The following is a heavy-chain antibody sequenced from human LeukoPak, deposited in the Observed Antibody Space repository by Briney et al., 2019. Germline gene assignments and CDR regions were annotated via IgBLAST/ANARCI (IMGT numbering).Heavy chain of an antibody. CDR2: INHSGST. V-gene: IGHV4-34*09. J-gene: IGHJ6*02. CDR1: GGSFSGYY. CDR3: ARENYSARYYDFWSGYGWTFENYYGMDV. D-gene: IGHD3-3*01. Sequence: SETLSLTCAVYGGSFSGYYWSWIRQPPGKGLEWIGEINHSGSTNYNPSLKSRVTISVDTSKNQFSLKLSSVTAADTAVYYCARENYSARYYDFWSGYGWTFENYYGMDVWGQGTTVTVSS.